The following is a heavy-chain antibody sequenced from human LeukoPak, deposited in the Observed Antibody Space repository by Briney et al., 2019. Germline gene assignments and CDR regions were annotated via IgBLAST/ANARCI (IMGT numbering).Heavy chain of an antibody. CDR1: GDSVSSNSAA. CDR2: TYYRSKWYN. D-gene: IGHD3-10*01. J-gene: IGHJ5*02. V-gene: IGHV6-1*01. CDR3: ARDSPSGYYGSGILPNWFDP. Sequence: SQTLSLTCVISGDSVSSNSAAWNWIRQSPSRGLEWLGRTYYRSKWYNDYAVSVKSRITINPDTSKSQFSLKLSSVTAADTAVYYCARDSPSGYYGSGILPNWFDPWGQGTLVTVSS.